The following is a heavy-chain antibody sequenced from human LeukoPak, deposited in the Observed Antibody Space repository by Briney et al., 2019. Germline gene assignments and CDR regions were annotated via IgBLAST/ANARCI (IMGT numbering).Heavy chain of an antibody. J-gene: IGHJ4*02. CDR2: VWYDGSNK. CDR1: GFTFRNYG. Sequence: GRSPRLSCSASGFTFRNYGMHWVRQAPGKGLEWVAVVWYDGSNKYYADSVKGRFTISRDNSNNTLYLQMRSLRAEDTAVYYCARKGSSGWYMGYFDDWGQGTPVTVSS. CDR3: ARKGSSGWYMGYFDD. V-gene: IGHV3-33*03. D-gene: IGHD6-19*01.